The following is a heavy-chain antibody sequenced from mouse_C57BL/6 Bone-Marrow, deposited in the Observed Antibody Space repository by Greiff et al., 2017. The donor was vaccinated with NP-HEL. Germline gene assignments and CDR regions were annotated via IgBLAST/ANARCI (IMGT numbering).Heavy chain of an antibody. CDR3: ASNAYGNYPFDY. CDR2: INPSSGYT. D-gene: IGHD2-1*01. Sequence: QVQLQQSGAELARPGASVKMSCKASGYTFTSYTMHWVKQRPGQGLEWIGYINPSSGYTKYNQKFKDKATLTADKSSSTAYMQLSSLTSEDSAVYYCASNAYGNYPFDYWGQGTTLTVSS. J-gene: IGHJ2*01. V-gene: IGHV1-4*01. CDR1: GYTFTSYT.